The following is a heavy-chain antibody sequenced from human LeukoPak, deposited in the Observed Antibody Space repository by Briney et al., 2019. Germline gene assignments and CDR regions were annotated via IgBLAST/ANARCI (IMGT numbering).Heavy chain of an antibody. CDR2: INPNSGGT. V-gene: IGHV1-2*06. J-gene: IGHJ4*02. Sequence: ASVKVSCKASGYTFTGYYMHWVRQAPGQGLEWMGRINPNSGGTNYAQKFQGRVTMTRDTSISTAYMELSRLRPDDTAAYYCAREFDCSSTSCYAFDYWGQGTLVTVSS. D-gene: IGHD2-2*01. CDR3: AREFDCSSTSCYAFDY. CDR1: GYTFTGYY.